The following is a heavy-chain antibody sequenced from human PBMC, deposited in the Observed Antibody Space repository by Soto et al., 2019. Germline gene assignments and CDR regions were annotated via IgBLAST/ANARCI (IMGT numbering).Heavy chain of an antibody. CDR3: ERRHRGADYRRHFDL. Sequence: PGGSLRLSCAAAGFTFTSHAMSWVRQAPGRGLEWVSAISGGGGSTYYADSVNGRFTISRDNTNNTLHLQMHSLRADDTAMYYCERRHRGADYRRHFDLWGQGTLVTVSS. CDR2: ISGGGGST. J-gene: IGHJ4*02. CDR1: GFTFTSHA. D-gene: IGHD5-12*01. V-gene: IGHV3-23*01.